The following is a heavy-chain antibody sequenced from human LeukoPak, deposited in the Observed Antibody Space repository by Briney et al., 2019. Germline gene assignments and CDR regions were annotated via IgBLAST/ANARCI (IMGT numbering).Heavy chain of an antibody. J-gene: IGHJ4*02. V-gene: IGHV1-69*05. Sequence: GASVKDSCKASGYTFTSYYMYWVRQAPGQGLEWMGGIIPIFGTTTYAQKFQGRVTVITDASTSTVYMELSSLRSEDTAVYYCARWAGFCTTNNCYNPFDYWGQGTLVTVSS. D-gene: IGHD2-2*02. CDR3: ARWAGFCTTNNCYNPFDY. CDR2: IIPIFGTT. CDR1: GYTFTSYY.